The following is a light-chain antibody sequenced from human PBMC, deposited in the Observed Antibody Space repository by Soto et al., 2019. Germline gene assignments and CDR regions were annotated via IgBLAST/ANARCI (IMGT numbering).Light chain of an antibody. CDR3: SAYAGRYTYV. CDR1: SSDVGAYDY. J-gene: IGLJ1*01. CDR2: DVN. Sequence: QSALTQPRSVSGSPGQSFTMCCAVRSSDVGAYDYVSWYQQHPGKAPKLMIYDVNKRPSGVPDRFSGSKSGNTASLTISGLQAEDEADYFCSAYAGRYTYVFATGTKVTVL. V-gene: IGLV2-11*01.